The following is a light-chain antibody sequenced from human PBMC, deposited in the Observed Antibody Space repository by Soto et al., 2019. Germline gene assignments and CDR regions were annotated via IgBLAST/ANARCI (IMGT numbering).Light chain of an antibody. CDR2: EVS. CDR3: SSYTTSRSYV. J-gene: IGLJ1*01. CDR1: SSDVGGYNY. Sequence: QSVLAQPASVSGSPGQSITISCTGTSSDVGGYNYVSWYQQHAGKAPKLMIYEVSNRPSGVSNRFSGSKSGNTASLTISGLQPGDEADYYCSSYTTSRSYVFGTGTKVTV. V-gene: IGLV2-14*01.